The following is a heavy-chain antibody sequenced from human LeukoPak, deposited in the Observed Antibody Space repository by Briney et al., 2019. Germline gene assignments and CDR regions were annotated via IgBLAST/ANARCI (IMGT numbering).Heavy chain of an antibody. V-gene: IGHV1-24*01. CDR3: ATVSGWNHQGTTNYFDY. CDR2: FDPEDGET. J-gene: IGHJ4*02. D-gene: IGHD1-14*01. CDR1: GYTLTELS. Sequence: ASVKVSCKVSGYTLTELSMHWVRQAPGKGLEWMGGFDPEDGETIYAQKFQGRVTMTEDTSTDTAYMELSSLRSEDTAVYYCATVSGWNHQGTTNYFDYWGQGTLVTISS.